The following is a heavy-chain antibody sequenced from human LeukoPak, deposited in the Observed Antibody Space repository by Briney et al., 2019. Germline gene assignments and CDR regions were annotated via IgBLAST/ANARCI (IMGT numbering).Heavy chain of an antibody. CDR3: ARGGLLGPYSNYDPFDY. CDR2: IIPIFGRA. CDR1: GGTFISYA. Sequence: SVKVSCKASGGTFISYAISGVRQAPGQGVEWRGGIIPIFGRANYAQKFQGRVTITTDKYTSTAYMEVRRLRAGDTAVYYCARGGLLGPYSNYDPFDYWGQGTLVTVSS. V-gene: IGHV1-69*05. J-gene: IGHJ4*02. D-gene: IGHD4-11*01.